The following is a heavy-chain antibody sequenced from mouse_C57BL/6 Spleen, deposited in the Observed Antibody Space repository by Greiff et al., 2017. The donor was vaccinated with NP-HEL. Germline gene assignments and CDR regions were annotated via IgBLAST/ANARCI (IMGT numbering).Heavy chain of an antibody. Sequence: VQLQQPGAELVKPGASVKLSCKASGYTFTSYWMHWVKQRPGQGLEWIGMIHPNSGSTNYNEKFKSKATLTVDKSSSTAYMQLSSLTSEDSAVYYCARGGGNPCAMDYWGQGTSVTVSS. CDR3: ARGGGNPCAMDY. J-gene: IGHJ4*01. V-gene: IGHV1-64*01. D-gene: IGHD2-1*01. CDR1: GYTFTSYW. CDR2: IHPNSGST.